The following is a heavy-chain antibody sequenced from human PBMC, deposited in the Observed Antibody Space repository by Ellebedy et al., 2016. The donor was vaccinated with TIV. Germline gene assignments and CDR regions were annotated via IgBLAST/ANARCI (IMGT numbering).Heavy chain of an antibody. D-gene: IGHD2-15*01. Sequence: GESLKISCAASGFTFSSYAMSWVRQAPGKGLEWVSGISGSGGSTYYADSVKGRFTISRANSKNTLYLQMNSLRAEDTAVYYCAKDDCSGGSCTLYYGMDVWGQGTTVTVSS. CDR1: GFTFSSYA. J-gene: IGHJ6*02. CDR3: AKDDCSGGSCTLYYGMDV. V-gene: IGHV3-23*01. CDR2: ISGSGGST.